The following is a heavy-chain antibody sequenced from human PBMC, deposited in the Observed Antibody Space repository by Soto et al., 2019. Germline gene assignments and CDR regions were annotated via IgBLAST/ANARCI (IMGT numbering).Heavy chain of an antibody. CDR1: GYSFTSYW. V-gene: IGHV5-51*01. J-gene: IGHJ5*02. CDR2: IYPGDSDT. CDR3: ALAQGDCSGGSCYSPWFDP. Sequence: GESLKISCNGSGYSFTSYWIGWVRQMPWKGLEWMGIIYPGDSDTRYSPSLQGQVTISADKSISTAYLQWSSLKASDTAMYYCALAQGDCSGGSCYSPWFDPWGQGTQVTVSS. D-gene: IGHD2-15*01.